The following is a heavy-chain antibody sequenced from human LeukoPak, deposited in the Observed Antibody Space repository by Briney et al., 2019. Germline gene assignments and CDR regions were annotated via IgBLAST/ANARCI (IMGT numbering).Heavy chain of an antibody. CDR2: ISSSSSYI. CDR1: GFTFSSYS. CDR3: ARVSMVRGVIKDGAEY. J-gene: IGHJ4*02. D-gene: IGHD3-10*01. Sequence: PGGSLRLSCAASGFTFSSYSMNWVRQAPGKGLEWVSSISSSSSYIYYADSVKGRFTISRDNAKNSLYLQMNSLRAEDTAVYYCARVSMVRGVIKDGAEYWGQGTLVTVSS. V-gene: IGHV3-21*01.